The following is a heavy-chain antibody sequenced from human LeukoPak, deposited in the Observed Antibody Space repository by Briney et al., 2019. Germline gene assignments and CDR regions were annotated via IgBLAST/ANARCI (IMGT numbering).Heavy chain of an antibody. CDR1: GGSFSGYY. V-gene: IGHV4-34*01. CDR2: IYHSGST. Sequence: SETLSLTCAVYGGSFSGYYWNWIRQPPGKGLEWIGSIYHSGSTYYNPSLKSRVTISVDTSKNQFSLRLSSVTAADTAVYYCARQLWLRNWFDPWGQGTLVTVSS. J-gene: IGHJ5*02. D-gene: IGHD5-18*01. CDR3: ARQLWLRNWFDP.